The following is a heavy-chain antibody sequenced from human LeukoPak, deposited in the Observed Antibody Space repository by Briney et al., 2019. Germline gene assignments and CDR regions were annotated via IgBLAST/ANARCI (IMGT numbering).Heavy chain of an antibody. V-gene: IGHV1-2*02. CDR2: INPNSGGT. Sequence: ASVKVSCKASGYTFTGYYMHWVRQAPGQGLEWMGWINPNSGGTNYAQKFQGRVTMTRDKSISTAYLQWSSLKASDTAMYYCARHGGYYWSQFDPWGQGTLVTVSS. D-gene: IGHD3-22*01. J-gene: IGHJ5*02. CDR3: ARHGGYYWSQFDP. CDR1: GYTFTGYY.